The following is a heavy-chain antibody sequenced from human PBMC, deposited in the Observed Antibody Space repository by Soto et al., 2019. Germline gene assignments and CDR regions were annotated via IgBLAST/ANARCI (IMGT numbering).Heavy chain of an antibody. CDR3: ARGIYSGWYRADAFDV. J-gene: IGHJ3*01. V-gene: IGHV3-11*05. CDR2: ITSTNSYT. CDR1: GFTFSDFY. D-gene: IGHD6-19*01. Sequence: QVQLVESGGGLVKPGGSLRLSCAASGFTFSDFYMNWIRQAPGKGLEWVSYITSTNSYTDYADSVKGRFTISRDNAKNXLYLQMNSLRAEDTAVYYCARGIYSGWYRADAFDVWGQGTMVTVSS.